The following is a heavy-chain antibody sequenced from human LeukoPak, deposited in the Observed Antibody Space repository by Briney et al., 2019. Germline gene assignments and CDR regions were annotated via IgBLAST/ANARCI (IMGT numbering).Heavy chain of an antibody. CDR2: IIPILGIA. J-gene: IGHJ4*02. D-gene: IGHD6-13*01. CDR3: ARVPVAAAGTTPIDY. V-gene: IGHV1-69*04. CDR1: GGTFSSYA. Sequence: SVKVSCKASGGTFSSYAISWVRQAPGQGLEWMGRIIPILGIANYAQKFQGRVTITADNSTSTAYMELSSLRSEDTAVYYCARVPVAAAGTTPIDYWGQGTLVTVSS.